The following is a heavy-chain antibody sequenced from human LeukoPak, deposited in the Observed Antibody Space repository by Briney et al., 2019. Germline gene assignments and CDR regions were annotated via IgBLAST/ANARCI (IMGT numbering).Heavy chain of an antibody. V-gene: IGHV1-2*02. CDR2: INPNSGGT. J-gene: IGHJ6*03. CDR3: ASPLRITMVRGVPNYYMDV. CDR1: GYTFTGYY. Sequence: ASVKVSCKASGYTFTGYYMHWVRQAPGQGLEWMGWINPNSGGTNYAQKFQGRITMTRDTSISTAYMELSSLRSEDTAVYYCASPLRITMVRGVPNYYMDVWGKGTTVTVSS. D-gene: IGHD3-10*01.